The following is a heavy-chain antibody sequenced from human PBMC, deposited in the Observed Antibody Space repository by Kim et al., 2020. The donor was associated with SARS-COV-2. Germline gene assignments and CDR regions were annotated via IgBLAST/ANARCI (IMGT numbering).Heavy chain of an antibody. V-gene: IGHV3-9*01. CDR3: AKGVPMYDSSGYPGE. J-gene: IGHJ4*02. D-gene: IGHD3-22*01. CDR1: GFTFDDYA. Sequence: GGSLRLSCAASGFTFDDYAMHWVRQAPGKGLEWVSGISWNSGSIGYADSVKGRFTISRDNAKNSLYLQMNSLSAKDTALYYCAKGVPMYDSSGYPGEWGQGTLLSVSS. CDR2: ISWNSGSI.